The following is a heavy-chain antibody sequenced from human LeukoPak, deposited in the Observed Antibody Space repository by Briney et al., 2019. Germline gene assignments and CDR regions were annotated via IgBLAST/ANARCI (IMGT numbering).Heavy chain of an antibody. CDR2: IYHSGGT. V-gene: IGHV4-38-2*02. CDR3: ARRYGNYVGWRWRYFDD. CDR1: VYAPTGGYD. Sequence: SETLSLTCTLSVYAPTGGYDWAWLGHPPGKGLGWMGSIYHSGGTNYTPPPKSRVPIPLDTSKNKFSLTLSSVTAPARAVYYFARRYGNYVGWRWRYFDDWGQGTLVTVSS. J-gene: IGHJ4*02. D-gene: IGHD4-11*01.